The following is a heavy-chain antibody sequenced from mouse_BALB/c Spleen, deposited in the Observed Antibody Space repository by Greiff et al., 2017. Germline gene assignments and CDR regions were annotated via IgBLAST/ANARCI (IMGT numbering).Heavy chain of an antibody. Sequence: EVQVVESGGGLVKPGGSLKLSCAASGFTFSSYAMSWVRQTPEKRLEWVASISSGGSTYYPDSVKGRFTISRDNARNILYLQMSSLRSEDTAMYYCARERYGNYLAWFAYWGQGTLVTVSA. J-gene: IGHJ3*01. D-gene: IGHD2-10*02. CDR2: ISSGGST. V-gene: IGHV5-6-5*01. CDR1: GFTFSSYA. CDR3: ARERYGNYLAWFAY.